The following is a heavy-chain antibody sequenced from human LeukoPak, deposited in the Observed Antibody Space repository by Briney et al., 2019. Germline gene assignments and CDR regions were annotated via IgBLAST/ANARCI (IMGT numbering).Heavy chain of an antibody. D-gene: IGHD6-19*01. CDR1: GGTFSSYA. Sequence: ASVKVSCKASGGTFSSYAISWVRQAPGQGLEWMGRIIPILGIASYAQKFQGRVTITADKSTSTAYMELSSLRSEDTAVYYCARGSVAGTQGDYWGQGTLVTVSS. V-gene: IGHV1-69*04. CDR3: ARGSVAGTQGDY. J-gene: IGHJ4*02. CDR2: IIPILGIA.